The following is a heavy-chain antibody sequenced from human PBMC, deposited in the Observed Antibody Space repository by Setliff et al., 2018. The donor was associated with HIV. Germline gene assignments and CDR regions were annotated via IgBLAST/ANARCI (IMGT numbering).Heavy chain of an antibody. Sequence: PGGSLRLSCAASGFTFDTYWMHWVRQVPGKGLEWVAVIWNDGSNQFYADSVKDRFTISRDNAKNTLYLRMNSLRAEDTGVYYCHSGYDAEEQSYFDYWGQGTLVTVSS. V-gene: IGHV3-33*03. J-gene: IGHJ4*02. D-gene: IGHD5-12*01. CDR2: IWNDGSNQ. CDR3: HSGYDAEEQSYFDY. CDR1: GFTFDTYW.